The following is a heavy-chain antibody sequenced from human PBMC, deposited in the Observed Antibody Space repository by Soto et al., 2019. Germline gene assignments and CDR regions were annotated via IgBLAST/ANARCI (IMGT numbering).Heavy chain of an antibody. V-gene: IGHV4-39*01. CDR1: GESISSSSYY. CDR2: IYYSGRT. J-gene: IGHJ4*02. D-gene: IGHD2-21*02. CDR3: ARQRTTVVTQAYFDH. Sequence: SETLSLTCIASGESISSSSYYWGWIRQPPGKGLEWIGSIYYSGRTYYNPSFKSRVTISIDTSKNQFSLKLSSVTATDTAVYYCARQRTTVVTQAYFDHWGQGALVTVS.